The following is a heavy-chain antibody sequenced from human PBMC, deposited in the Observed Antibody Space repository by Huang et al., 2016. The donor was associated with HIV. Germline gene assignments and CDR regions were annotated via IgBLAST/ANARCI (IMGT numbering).Heavy chain of an antibody. Sequence: EVQLVQSGAVVKKPGESLKISCKGSGYTFNGYWMGWVRQMPGKGLEWMGIIYPGDPDTTDSPSFQGQVTISADKSISTAYLQWSGLKASDTAMYYCARQGVGDFVVEPTGLGAFDIWGQGTMVTVSS. CDR2: IYPGDPDT. D-gene: IGHD2-2*01. CDR3: ARQGVGDFVVEPTGLGAFDI. J-gene: IGHJ3*02. V-gene: IGHV5-51*01. CDR1: GYTFNGYW.